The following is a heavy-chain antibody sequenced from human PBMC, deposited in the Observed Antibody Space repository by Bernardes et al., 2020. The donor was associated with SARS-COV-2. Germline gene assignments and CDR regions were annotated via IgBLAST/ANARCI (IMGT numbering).Heavy chain of an antibody. CDR1: GFSLSTSGVG. V-gene: IGHV2-5*01. CDR3: AHARHRITIFDVVITTPWYFDY. D-gene: IGHD3-3*01. Sequence: SGPTLVKPTQTLTLTCTFSGFSLSTSGVGVGWIRQPPGKALEWRARIYWNDDKRYSPSLKSRLTITKDTYKNQVVLTMTNMDPVETATYYCAHARHRITIFDVVITTPWYFDYWGQGTLVTISS. J-gene: IGHJ4*02. CDR2: IYWNDDK.